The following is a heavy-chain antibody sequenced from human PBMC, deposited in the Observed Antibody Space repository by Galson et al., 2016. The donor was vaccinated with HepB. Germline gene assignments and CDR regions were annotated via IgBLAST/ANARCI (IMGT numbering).Heavy chain of an antibody. CDR3: ARDGTSWNDLDF. J-gene: IGHJ4*02. CDR2: IYTNGHT. CDR1: GYSISRYY. D-gene: IGHD1-1*01. V-gene: IGHV4-4*07. Sequence: SETLSLTCRVSGYSISRYYWSWIRQPAGKGLEWIGRIYTNGHTNYKPSLKSRVTMSVDTSKNQFSLKLSSVTAADTAVYYCARDGTSWNDLDFWGQGTLVTVSS.